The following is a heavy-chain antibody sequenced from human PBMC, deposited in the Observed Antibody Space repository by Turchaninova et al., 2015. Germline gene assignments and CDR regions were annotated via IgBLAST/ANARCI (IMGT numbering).Heavy chain of an antibody. D-gene: IGHD3-22*01. Sequence: EVQLVESGGGLVKPGGSLRLSCAASGFTFSNAWMSWVRQAPGTGLEWVGRIKSKTDGGKKDYAAPVKGRFTITRDDSKNTLYLQMNSLKTEDTDVYYCTTDFHTLYYYDSSGYYSLDYWGQGTLVTVSS. CDR2: IKSKTDGGKK. V-gene: IGHV3-15*01. J-gene: IGHJ4*02. CDR3: TTDFHTLYYYDSSGYYSLDY. CDR1: GFTFSNAW.